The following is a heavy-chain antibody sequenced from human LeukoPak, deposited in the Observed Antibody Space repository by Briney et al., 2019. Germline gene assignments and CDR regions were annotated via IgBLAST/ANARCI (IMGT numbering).Heavy chain of an antibody. CDR1: GGTFSSYA. V-gene: IGHV1-69*05. CDR2: IIPIFGTA. D-gene: IGHD5-24*01. Sequence: RASVKVSCKASGGTFSSYAISWVRQAPGQGLEWMGGIIPIFGTANYAQKFQGRVTITTDESTSTAYMELSSLRSEDTAVYYCARAQREMATISTFDYWGQGTLVTVSS. CDR3: ARAQREMATISTFDY. J-gene: IGHJ4*02.